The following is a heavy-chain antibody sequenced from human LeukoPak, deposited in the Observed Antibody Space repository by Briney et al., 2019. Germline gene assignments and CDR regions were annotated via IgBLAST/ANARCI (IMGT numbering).Heavy chain of an antibody. D-gene: IGHD3-10*01. V-gene: IGHV1-18*01. CDR3: ARGHYYGSGSFLYYYYGMDV. CDR1: GYTLTSYG. Sequence: ASVKVSCKASGYTLTSYGISWVRQAPGQGLEWMGWISAYNGNTNYAQKLQGRVTMTTDTSTSTAYMELRSLRSDDTAVYYCARGHYYGSGSFLYYYYGMDVWGQGTTVTVSS. J-gene: IGHJ6*02. CDR2: ISAYNGNT.